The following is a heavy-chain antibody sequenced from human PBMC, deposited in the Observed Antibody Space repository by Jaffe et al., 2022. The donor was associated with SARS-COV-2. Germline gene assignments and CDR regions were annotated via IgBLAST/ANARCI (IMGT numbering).Heavy chain of an antibody. V-gene: IGHV3-48*01. CDR1: GFTFSSYS. J-gene: IGHJ4*02. Sequence: EVQLVESGGGLVQPGGSLRLSCAASGFTFSSYSMNWVRQAPGKGLEWVSYISSSSSTIYYADSVKGRFTISRDNAKNSLYLQMNSLRAEDTAVYYCARGQRGYSGSFDYWGQGTLVIVSS. D-gene: IGHD5-12*01. CDR3: ARGQRGYSGSFDY. CDR2: ISSSSSTI.